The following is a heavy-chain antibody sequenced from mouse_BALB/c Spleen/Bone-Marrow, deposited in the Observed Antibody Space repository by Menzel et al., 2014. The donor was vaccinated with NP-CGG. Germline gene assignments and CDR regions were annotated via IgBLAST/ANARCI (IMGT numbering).Heavy chain of an antibody. V-gene: IGHV1S135*01. Sequence: VQLQQSGPELVKPGASVKVSRKASGYAFTNYNMYWVRQSHGKSLEWIGYIDPYNGGTSYNQNFKGKATLTVDKSSSTAYMHLNSLTSEDSAVFYCARDYGNPYYAMDYWGQGTSVTVSS. J-gene: IGHJ4*01. CDR3: ARDYGNPYYAMDY. CDR1: GYAFTNYN. CDR2: IDPYNGGT. D-gene: IGHD2-1*01.